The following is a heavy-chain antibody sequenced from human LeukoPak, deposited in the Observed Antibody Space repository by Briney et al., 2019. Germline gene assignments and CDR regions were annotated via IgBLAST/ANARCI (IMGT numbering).Heavy chain of an antibody. V-gene: IGHV1-18*01. CDR2: ISAYNGNT. CDR1: GYTFTSYG. Sequence: ASVKVSCKASGYTFTSYGISWVRQAPGQGLEWMGWISAYNGNTNYAQKLQGRATMTTDTSTSTAYMELRSLRSDDTAVYYCARVNDYVWGSYRPPGYWGQGTLVTVSS. D-gene: IGHD3-16*02. CDR3: ARVNDYVWGSYRPPGY. J-gene: IGHJ4*02.